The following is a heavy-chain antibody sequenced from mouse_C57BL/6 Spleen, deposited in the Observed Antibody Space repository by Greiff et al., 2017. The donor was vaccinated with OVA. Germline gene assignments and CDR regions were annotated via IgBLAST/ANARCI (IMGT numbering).Heavy chain of an antibody. CDR3: ANYGSRGDFDY. V-gene: IGHV1-19*01. D-gene: IGHD1-1*01. CDR2: INPYNGGT. CDR1: GYTFTDYY. J-gene: IGHJ2*01. Sequence: EVQLQQSGPVLVKPGASVKMSCKASGYTFTDYYMNWVKQSHGKSLEWIGVINPYNGGTSYNQKFKGKATLTVDKSSSTAYMELNSLTSEDSAVYYCANYGSRGDFDYWGQGTTLTVSS.